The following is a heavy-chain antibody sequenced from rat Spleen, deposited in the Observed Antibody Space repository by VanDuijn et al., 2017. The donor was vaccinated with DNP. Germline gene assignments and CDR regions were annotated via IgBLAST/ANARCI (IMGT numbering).Heavy chain of an antibody. CDR2: INPDGSST. Sequence: EVQLVETGGDLVPPGRSLKLSCVASGFTFNTYWMFWIRQAPGKGLEWVATINPDGSSTYCQDSVKGRFTISRDNAENTQYLQMDSLRSEDTATYYCATHGFDYWGQGVMVTVSS. CDR1: GFTFNTYW. J-gene: IGHJ2*01. V-gene: IGHV5-58*01. CDR3: ATHGFDY.